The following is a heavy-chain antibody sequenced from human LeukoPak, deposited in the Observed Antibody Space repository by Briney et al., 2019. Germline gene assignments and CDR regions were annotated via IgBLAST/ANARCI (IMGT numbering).Heavy chain of an antibody. V-gene: IGHV3-7*03. J-gene: IGHJ4*02. CDR1: GFTFGKYW. Sequence: GGSLRLSCVASGFTFGKYWMSWVCQAPGKGLEWVANIKLDGSEKNYVDSVKGRFTISRDNTKNSLYLQMNSLRAEDTAVFYCARDQYDTWSRRGNFDSWGQGTLVIVSS. D-gene: IGHD3-3*01. CDR2: IKLDGSEK. CDR3: ARDQYDTWSRRGNFDS.